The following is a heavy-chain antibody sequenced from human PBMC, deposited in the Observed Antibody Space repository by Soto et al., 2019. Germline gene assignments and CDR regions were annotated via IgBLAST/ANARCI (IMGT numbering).Heavy chain of an antibody. D-gene: IGHD3-3*01. V-gene: IGHV3-30*18. CDR2: ISYDGSNK. Sequence: GGSLRLSCAASGFTFSSYGMHWVRQAPGKGLEWVAVISYDGSNKYYADSVKGRFTISRDNSKNTLYLQMNSLRAEDTAVYYCAKDQRYYDFWSGYLSYYYYGMDDWGQGTTVTVSS. CDR3: AKDQRYYDFWSGYLSYYYYGMDD. CDR1: GFTFSSYG. J-gene: IGHJ6*02.